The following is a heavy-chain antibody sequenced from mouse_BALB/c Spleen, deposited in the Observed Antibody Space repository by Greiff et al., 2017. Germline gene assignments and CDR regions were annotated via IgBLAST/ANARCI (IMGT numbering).Heavy chain of an antibody. V-gene: IGHV2-2*02. D-gene: IGHD1-1*01. CDR2: IWSGGST. Sequence: QVQLQQSGPGLVQPSQSLSITCTVSGFSLTSYGVHWVRQSPGKGLEWLGVIWSGGSTDYNAAFISRLSISKDNSKRQVFFKMNSLQANDTAIYYCARKGVVADYYAMDYWGQGTTVTVSA. CDR1: GFSLTSYG. J-gene: IGHJ4*01. CDR3: ARKGVVADYYAMDY.